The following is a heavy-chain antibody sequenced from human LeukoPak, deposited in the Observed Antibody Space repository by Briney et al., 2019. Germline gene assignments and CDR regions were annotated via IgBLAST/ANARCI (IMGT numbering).Heavy chain of an antibody. CDR2: IYSGGTT. CDR1: GFSVSSNY. CDR3: ARDVGGIALGYFDY. Sequence: GGSLRLSCAASGFSVSSNYMNWVRQAPGKGLEWVSVIYSGGTTDYADSVKGRFTISRDNSKNTLYLQMNSLRAEDTAVYYCARDVGGIALGYFDYWGQGTLVTVSS. D-gene: IGHD6-13*01. V-gene: IGHV3-66*01. J-gene: IGHJ4*02.